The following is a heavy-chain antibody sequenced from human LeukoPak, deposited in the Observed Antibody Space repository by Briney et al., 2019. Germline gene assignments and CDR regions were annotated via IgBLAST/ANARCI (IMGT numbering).Heavy chain of an antibody. CDR1: GFTFSSYW. D-gene: IGHD4-17*01. CDR2: IKPDGSEK. CDR3: ARGDFNDYGDYVDAFEI. Sequence: GGSLRLSCAASGFTFSSYWMRGVRQAPGKGLEGVANIKPDGSEKYCVDSVKGRFTISRDNAKKSLYLQMNSLGAEDTAVYYCARGDFNDYGDYVDAFEIWGQGTMVTVSA. V-gene: IGHV3-7*01. J-gene: IGHJ3*02.